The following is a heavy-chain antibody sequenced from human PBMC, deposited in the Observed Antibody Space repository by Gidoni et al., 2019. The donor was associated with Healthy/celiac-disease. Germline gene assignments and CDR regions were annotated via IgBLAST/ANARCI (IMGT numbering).Heavy chain of an antibody. CDR2: LLPIFGTA. Sequence: QVQRVQSGAAVKKPGSSVKVSCKAAGGTFSSYAISWVRQAPGKGLEWMGGLLPIFGTANYAQKFQGRVTITADESTSTAYMALSSLRSEDTAVYSCARAGSCCSVWMNWFDPWGQGTLVTVSS. D-gene: IGHD2-2*01. V-gene: IGHV1-69*01. CDR1: GGTFSSYA. J-gene: IGHJ5*02. CDR3: ARAGSCCSVWMNWFDP.